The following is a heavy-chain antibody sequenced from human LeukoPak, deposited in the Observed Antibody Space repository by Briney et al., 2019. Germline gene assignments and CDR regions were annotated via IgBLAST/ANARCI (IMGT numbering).Heavy chain of an antibody. V-gene: IGHV4-61*05. CDR2: IYYSGST. J-gene: IGHJ4*02. CDR3: ARWGLVAVFDY. D-gene: IGHD3-16*01. Sequence: SETLSLTCTVSGGSITTSSYYWGWIRQPPGRGLEWIGYIYYSGSTNYNPSLKSRVTISVDTSKNQFSLKLSSVTAADTAVYYCARWGLVAVFDYWGQGTLVTVSS. CDR1: GGSITTSSYY.